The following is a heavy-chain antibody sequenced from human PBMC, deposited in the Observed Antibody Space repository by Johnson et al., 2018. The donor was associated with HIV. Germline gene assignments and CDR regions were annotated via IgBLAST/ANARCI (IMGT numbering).Heavy chain of an antibody. CDR1: GFTFDDYG. J-gene: IGHJ3*02. CDR2: INWNGGSP. CDR3: AREPALVGANGGWGAFDI. D-gene: IGHD1-26*01. V-gene: IGHV3-20*04. Sequence: EVQLVESGGGVVQPGGSLRISCAASGFTFDDYGMSWVRQAPGKGLEWVSGINWNGGSPAYADSVRGRFTISRDNAKNSLYLQMNSLRAEDTAVYYCAREPALVGANGGWGAFDIWGQGTLVTVSS.